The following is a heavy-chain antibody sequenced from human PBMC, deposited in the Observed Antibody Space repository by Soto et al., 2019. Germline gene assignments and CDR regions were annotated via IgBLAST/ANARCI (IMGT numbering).Heavy chain of an antibody. D-gene: IGHD1-7*01. Sequence: GGSLRLSCAASGFTFSSYAMSWVRQAPGKGLEWVSAISGSGGSTYYADSVKGRFTISRDNSKNTLYLQMNSLRAEDTAVYYCVGSVVRTKTTPYYFDYWGQGTLVTVSS. CDR3: VGSVVRTKTTPYYFDY. CDR2: ISGSGGST. J-gene: IGHJ4*02. V-gene: IGHV3-23*01. CDR1: GFTFSSYA.